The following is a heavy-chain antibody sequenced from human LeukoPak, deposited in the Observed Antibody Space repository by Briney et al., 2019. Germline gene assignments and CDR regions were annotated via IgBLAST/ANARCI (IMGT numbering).Heavy chain of an antibody. Sequence: GGSLRLSCAASGFTVSSNYMSWVRQAPGKGLEWVSIIYRDGTTYYADSVKGRFTISRDNSKNTLYLEMNSLRAEDTAVYYCARDGNSGYNSDYYYGMDVWGKGTTVTVSS. V-gene: IGHV3-53*01. CDR2: IYRDGTT. D-gene: IGHD5-12*01. CDR3: ARDGNSGYNSDYYYGMDV. J-gene: IGHJ6*04. CDR1: GFTVSSNY.